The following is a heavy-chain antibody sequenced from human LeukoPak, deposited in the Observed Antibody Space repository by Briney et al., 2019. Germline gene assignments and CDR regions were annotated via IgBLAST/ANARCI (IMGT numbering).Heavy chain of an antibody. CDR3: AKDRYSKNYYGMDV. D-gene: IGHD6-13*01. J-gene: IGHJ6*02. CDR2: IIPIFGTA. Sequence: ASVKVSCKASGGTFSSYAISWVRQAPGQGLEWMGGIIPIFGTANYAQKFQGRVTITADESTSTAYMELSSLRSEDTAVYYCAKDRYSKNYYGMDVWGQGTTVTVSS. CDR1: GGTFSSYA. V-gene: IGHV1-69*13.